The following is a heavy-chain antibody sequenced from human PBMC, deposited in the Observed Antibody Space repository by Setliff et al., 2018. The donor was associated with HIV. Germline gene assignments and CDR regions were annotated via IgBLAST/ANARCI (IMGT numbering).Heavy chain of an antibody. D-gene: IGHD3-22*01. CDR1: GRSISSGGSY. CDR2: IYDSGKT. CDR3: ARDRMSSGYTAPFEI. Sequence: PSETLSLTCSVSGRSISSGGSYWSWVRQNPGKGLEWIGYIYDSGKTHYNPSLRSRVSISADTSKNQFSLNLTSVTAADTAVYYCARDRMSSGYTAPFEIWGQGTVVTVSS. V-gene: IGHV4-31*03. J-gene: IGHJ3*02.